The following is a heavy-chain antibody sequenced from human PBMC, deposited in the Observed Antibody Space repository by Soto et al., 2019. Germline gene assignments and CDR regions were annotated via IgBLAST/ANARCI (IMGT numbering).Heavy chain of an antibody. J-gene: IGHJ4*02. CDR1: GDSVADNRAA. Sequence: PSQTLSLTCVISGDSVADNRAAWNWIRQSPSRGLEWLGRTYYRSTWYSDYAVSVKGRITINPDISKNQISLQLNSVTPEDTAVYYCARDEYSGSPPAFDYWGQGTLVTVSS. V-gene: IGHV6-1*01. D-gene: IGHD5-12*01. CDR2: TYYRSTWYS. CDR3: ARDEYSGSPPAFDY.